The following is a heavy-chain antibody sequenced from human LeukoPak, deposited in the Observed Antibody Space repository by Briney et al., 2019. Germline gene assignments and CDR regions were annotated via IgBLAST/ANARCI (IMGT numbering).Heavy chain of an antibody. V-gene: IGHV4-34*01. CDR3: ARPHISDSRYYYMDV. Sequence: PSETLSLTCAVYGGSFSGYYWSWIRQPPGKGLEWIGEINHSGSTNYNSSLKSRVTISVDTSKNQFSLYLSSVTAADTAVYYCARPHISDSRYYYMDVWGKGTTVTVSS. CDR1: GGSFSGYY. D-gene: IGHD3-22*01. CDR2: INHSGST. J-gene: IGHJ6*03.